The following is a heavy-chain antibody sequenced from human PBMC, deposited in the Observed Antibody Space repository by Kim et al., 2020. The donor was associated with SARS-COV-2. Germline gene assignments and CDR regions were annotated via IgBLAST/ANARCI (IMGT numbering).Heavy chain of an antibody. CDR2: INSNGDNT. CDR1: GSTFNDYG. V-gene: IGHV3-20*04. D-gene: IGHD6-19*01. J-gene: IGHJ4*01. CDR3: ARGYISGPFDS. Sequence: GGSLRLSCAASGSTFNDYGMSWVRQAPGKGLEWVSGINSNGDNTGYVDSVKGRFTISRDNAKNSLYLQMNSLRGEDTALYYCARGYISGPFDSWGHGTLVTVSS.